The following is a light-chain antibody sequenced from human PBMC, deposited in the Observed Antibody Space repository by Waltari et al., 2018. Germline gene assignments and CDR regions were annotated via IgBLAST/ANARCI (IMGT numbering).Light chain of an antibody. V-gene: IGLV2-14*01. Sequence: QSALPQAASVSASPGQSITISCTGTSSDIRTYDYVSWFQQYPGRAPKLMIYDVRNRPLGVSNRFSGSKSGITASLRISGLLAEDEAYYYCSSYTSSTTWVFGGGTKLTVL. CDR2: DVR. J-gene: IGLJ3*02. CDR3: SSYTSSTTWV. CDR1: SSDIRTYDY.